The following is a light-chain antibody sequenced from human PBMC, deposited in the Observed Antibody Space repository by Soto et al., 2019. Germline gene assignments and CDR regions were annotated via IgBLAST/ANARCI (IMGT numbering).Light chain of an antibody. J-gene: IGLJ1*01. Sequence: QSVRTHPASVSWSPGHSITISCSGTSSDIGAYDYVSWYHQHPGRAPKLIIYEVSHRFSGLSYRFSGSKSGNTASLTISGLQAEEEGDHYCTSFAPGRVYVFGSGTKVTAL. CDR1: SSDIGAYDY. CDR3: TSFAPGRVYV. V-gene: IGLV2-14*03. CDR2: EVS.